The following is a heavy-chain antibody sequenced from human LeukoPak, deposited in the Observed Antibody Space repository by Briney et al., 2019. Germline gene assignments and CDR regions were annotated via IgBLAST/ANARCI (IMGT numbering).Heavy chain of an antibody. J-gene: IGHJ6*03. CDR1: GYTFTSYD. Sequence: ASVKVSCKASGYTFTSYDINWVRQATGQGLEWMGWMNPNSGNTGYAQKFQGRVTITRNTSISTAYMELSSLRSEDTAVYYCARGKSRHYYYYMDVWGKGPRSPSP. V-gene: IGHV1-8*03. CDR2: MNPNSGNT. D-gene: IGHD6-13*01. CDR3: ARGKSRHYYYYMDV.